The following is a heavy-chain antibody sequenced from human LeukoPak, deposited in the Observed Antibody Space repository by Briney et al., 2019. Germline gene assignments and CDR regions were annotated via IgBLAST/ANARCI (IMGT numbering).Heavy chain of an antibody. CDR1: VYSFTEYY. Sequence: ASVKVSCKASVYSFTEYYIHWMRPAPGQGLEWMGWINPDSGGPNYAQKFQDRVTMTTDTSTNTAYMELRSLRPDDTAVYYCARVALAEGDYWGQGTLVTVSS. CDR2: INPDSGGP. V-gene: IGHV1-2*02. J-gene: IGHJ4*02. CDR3: ARVALAEGDY.